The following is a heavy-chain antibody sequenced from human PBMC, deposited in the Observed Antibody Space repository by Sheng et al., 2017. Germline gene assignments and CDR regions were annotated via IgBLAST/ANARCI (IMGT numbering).Heavy chain of an antibody. CDR3: APQTFLGGSSTPLLGGPTDRVPPSSSRVSTTVPDP. D-gene: IGHD1-26*01. CDR1: GGTFSSYA. V-gene: IGHV1-69*05. Sequence: QVQLVQSGAEVKKPGSSVKVSCKASGGTFSSYAISWVRQAPGQGLEWMGGIIPIFGTANYAQKFQGRVTITTDESTSTAYMELSSLRSEDTAVYYCAPQTFLGGSSTPLLGGPTDRVPPSSSRVSTTVPDP. CDR2: IIPIFGTA. J-gene: IGHJ5*02.